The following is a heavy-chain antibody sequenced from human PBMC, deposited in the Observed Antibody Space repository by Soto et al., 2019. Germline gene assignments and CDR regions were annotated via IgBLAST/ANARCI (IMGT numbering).Heavy chain of an antibody. D-gene: IGHD3-16*01. CDR3: ARSWGYLDY. V-gene: IGHV3-53*01. CDR1: GFIVSSNY. CDR2: IYSGGST. J-gene: IGHJ4*01. Sequence: PGGSMRLACAASGFIVSSNYMGWVRQAPGKGLECVSVIYSGGSTEYAVSVKGRFTISRDKSKNTLYLQMNSLRAEDTALYYCARSWGYLDYWGQGTLVTVSS.